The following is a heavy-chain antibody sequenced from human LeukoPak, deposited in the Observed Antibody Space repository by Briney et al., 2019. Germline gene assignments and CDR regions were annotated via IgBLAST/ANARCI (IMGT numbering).Heavy chain of an antibody. CDR2: ISGYNGNT. V-gene: IGHV1-18*01. CDR1: GYTFTSHG. D-gene: IGHD1-1*01. Sequence: ASVKVSCKASGYTFTSHGISWVRQAPGQGLEWMGWISGYNGNTNYAQKFQGRVTLSTDTSTTTAYMELRSLTSDDTAVYYCARENWRAVGYYYYMDVWGKGTTVTVSS. CDR3: ARENWRAVGYYYYMDV. J-gene: IGHJ6*03.